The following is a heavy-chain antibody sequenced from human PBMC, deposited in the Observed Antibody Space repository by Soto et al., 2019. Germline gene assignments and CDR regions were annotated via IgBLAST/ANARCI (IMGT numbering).Heavy chain of an antibody. V-gene: IGHV4-39*01. CDR2: IYYSGST. CDR1: GGSISSSSYY. Sequence: SETLSLTCTVSGGSISSSSYYWGWIRQPPGKGLEWIGSIYYSGSTYYNPSLKSRVTISVDTSKNQFSLKLSSVTAADTAVYYCARHLYYGSGSFFYYYYMDVWGKGTTVTVSS. J-gene: IGHJ6*03. CDR3: ARHLYYGSGSFFYYYYMDV. D-gene: IGHD3-10*01.